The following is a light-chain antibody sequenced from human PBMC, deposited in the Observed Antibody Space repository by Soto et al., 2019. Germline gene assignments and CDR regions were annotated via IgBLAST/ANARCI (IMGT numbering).Light chain of an antibody. CDR1: QSVSDF. V-gene: IGKV3-11*01. CDR2: DAA. J-gene: IGKJ3*01. CDR3: QQRSNWPIFT. Sequence: EIVLTQSPGTLSLFPGERATLSCRASQSVSDFLAWYQQKPGQAPRLLISDAAKRAPGIPARFSGSGSGTDFTLTISSLEPEDSAVYYCQQRSNWPIFTFGPGTKV.